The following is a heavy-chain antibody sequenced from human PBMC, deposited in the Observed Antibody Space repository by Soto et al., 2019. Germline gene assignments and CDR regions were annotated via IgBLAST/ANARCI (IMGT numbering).Heavy chain of an antibody. J-gene: IGHJ4*02. Sequence: TGGSLRLSCAASGFTFSPYYMSWVRQAPGKGLEWVANIKEDGNEKYYADSVKGRFTISRDNAKNSLYLQMNSLRAEDTAVYYCARLVSAAANDYWGQGALVTVSS. CDR3: ARLVSAAANDY. CDR2: IKEDGNEK. CDR1: GFTFSPYY. V-gene: IGHV3-7*04. D-gene: IGHD1-26*01.